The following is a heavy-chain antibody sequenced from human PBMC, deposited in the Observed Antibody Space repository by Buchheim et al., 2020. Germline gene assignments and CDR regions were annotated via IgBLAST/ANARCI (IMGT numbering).Heavy chain of an antibody. CDR1: GFTFSSYA. CDR3: ARGHYDILTGYYGMDV. CDR2: ISYDGSNK. J-gene: IGHJ6*02. Sequence: QVQLVESGGGVVQPGRSLRLSCAASGFTFSSYAMHWVRQAPGKGLEWVAVISYDGSNKYYADSVKGRFTISRDNSKNMLYLQMNSLRAEDTAVYYCARGHYDILTGYYGMDVWGQGTT. V-gene: IGHV3-30*04. D-gene: IGHD3-9*01.